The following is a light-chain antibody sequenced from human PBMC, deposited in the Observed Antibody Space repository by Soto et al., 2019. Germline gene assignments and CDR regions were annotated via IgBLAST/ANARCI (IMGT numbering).Light chain of an antibody. J-gene: IGLJ2*01. V-gene: IGLV1-44*01. CDR2: SNN. CDR3: AAWDDSLNGVI. CDR1: RSNIGRNT. Sequence: QTVVTQAPSASGTPGPRVTVSCYGSRSNIGRNTVNWYQHLPGTAPRLLMFSNNQRPSGVPDRFSGSKSGTSASLAISRLKYEDEADYYCAAWDDSLNGVIFGGGTKLTVL.